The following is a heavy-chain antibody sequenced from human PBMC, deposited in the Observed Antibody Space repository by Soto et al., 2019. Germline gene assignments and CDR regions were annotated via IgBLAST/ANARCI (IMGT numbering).Heavy chain of an antibody. Sequence: SVKVSCKASGGTFSSYALSWVRQAPGQGLEWMGGIIPIFGTANYAQKFQGRVTITADESTSTAYMELSSLRSEDTAVYYCARESRGITIFGVVTPRYDAFDIWGQGTMVTVS. J-gene: IGHJ3*02. V-gene: IGHV1-69*13. CDR1: GGTFSSYA. CDR2: IIPIFGTA. CDR3: ARESRGITIFGVVTPRYDAFDI. D-gene: IGHD3-3*01.